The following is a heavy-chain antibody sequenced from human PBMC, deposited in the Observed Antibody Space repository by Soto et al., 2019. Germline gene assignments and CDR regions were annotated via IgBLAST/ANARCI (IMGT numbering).Heavy chain of an antibody. J-gene: IGHJ6*01. CDR1: RCA. Sequence: RCATSHDRQAPGKGLEWVSAISGSGGSTYYADSVKGRFTISRDNSKNTLYLQMNSLRAEDTAVYYCTSATMVQRDYYYRCRDVWRPGPTVPVSP. V-gene: IGHV3-23*01. CDR3: TSATMVQRDYYYRCRDV. D-gene: IGHD3-10*01. CDR2: ISGSGGST.